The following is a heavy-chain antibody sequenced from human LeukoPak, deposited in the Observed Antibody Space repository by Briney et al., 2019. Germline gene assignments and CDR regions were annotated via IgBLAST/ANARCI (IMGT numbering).Heavy chain of an antibody. CDR2: ISTSSNYI. CDR3: ATGPLNTLFEF. D-gene: IGHD2/OR15-2a*01. CDR1: GTTFSSYT. V-gene: IGHV3-21*01. Sequence: PGGSLRLSCAASGTTFSSYTMNWVRQTPGKGLEWVSSISTSSNYIHYADSVEGRFTISRDNAKKSLYLDMNSLRAEDTAVYYCATGPLNTLFEFWGQGTLVTVSS. J-gene: IGHJ4*02.